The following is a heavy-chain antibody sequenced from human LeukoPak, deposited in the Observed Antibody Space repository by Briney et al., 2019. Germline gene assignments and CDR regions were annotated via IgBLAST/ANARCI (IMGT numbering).Heavy chain of an antibody. V-gene: IGHV4-59*01. Sequence: PSETLSLTCTVSGGSITSYYWSWIRQPPGKGLEWIGYIYYRGSTKYNPSLKSRVTISVDTSKNQFSLKLSSVTAADTAVYYCARPPIAALYDYMDVWGKGTTVTVSS. CDR3: ARPPIAALYDYMDV. CDR2: IYYRGST. D-gene: IGHD6-6*01. J-gene: IGHJ6*03. CDR1: GGSITSYY.